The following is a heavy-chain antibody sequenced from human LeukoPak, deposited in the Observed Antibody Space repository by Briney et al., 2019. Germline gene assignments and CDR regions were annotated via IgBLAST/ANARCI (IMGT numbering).Heavy chain of an antibody. CDR2: IYYSGST. CDR3: TRLFSGYDIGWYFDL. CDR1: GGSISSYY. J-gene: IGHJ2*01. V-gene: IGHV4-59*01. Sequence: SETLSLTCTVSGGSISSYYWSWIRQPPGKGLEWIGYIYYSGSTNYNPSLKSRVTISVDTSKNQFSPKLSSVTAADTAVYYCTRLFSGYDIGWYFDLWGRGTLVTVSS. D-gene: IGHD5-12*01.